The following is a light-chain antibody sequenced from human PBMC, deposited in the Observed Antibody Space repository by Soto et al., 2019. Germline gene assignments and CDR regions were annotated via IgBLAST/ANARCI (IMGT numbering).Light chain of an antibody. CDR2: DVS. J-gene: IGLJ3*02. V-gene: IGLV2-11*01. Sequence: QSVLTQPRSVSGSPGQSVTISCTGTSSYVGCYNYVSWYQQHPGKAPKLMIYDVSKRPSGVPNRFSGSKSGNTASLTISGLQTEDEEDYHCCSDAVTYTLVFGGGTKVTVL. CDR1: SSYVGCYNY. CDR3: CSDAVTYTLV.